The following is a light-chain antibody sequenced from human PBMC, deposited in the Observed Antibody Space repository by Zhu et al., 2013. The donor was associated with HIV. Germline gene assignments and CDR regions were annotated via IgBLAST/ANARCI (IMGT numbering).Light chain of an antibody. CDR3: QQYGGTPS. CDR2: DTF. V-gene: IGKV3-20*01. CDR1: QFVGSSTF. Sequence: EIVLTQSPGTLSLSPGERATVSCRASQFVGSSTFLAWYQHKPGLAPRLVIYDTFTRATGFPARFSGSGFGTDFTLTISRLESEDFAVYYCQQYGGTPSFGGGTRVDIK. J-gene: IGKJ4*01.